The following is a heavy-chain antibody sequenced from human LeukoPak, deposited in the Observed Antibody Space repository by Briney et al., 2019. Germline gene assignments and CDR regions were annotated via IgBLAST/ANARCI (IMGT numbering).Heavy chain of an antibody. V-gene: IGHV4-38-2*02. J-gene: IGHJ4*02. CDR3: ARPYFQWELRY. Sequence: SETLSLTCIVSGSSIITTYDWGWIRQPPGKGLEWIGSVSHSGSIYYNPSLKSRVTIAVDTSKNQFSLKLSSVTAADTAVYYCARPYFQWELRYWGPGTLVTVSS. CDR2: VSHSGSI. CDR1: GSSIITTYD. D-gene: IGHD1-26*01.